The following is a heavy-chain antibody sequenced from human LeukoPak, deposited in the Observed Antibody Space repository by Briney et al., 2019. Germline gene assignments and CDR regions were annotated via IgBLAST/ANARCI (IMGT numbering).Heavy chain of an antibody. CDR1: GYTFTIYG. D-gene: IGHD5-24*01. Sequence: ASVKVSCKASGYTFTIYGISWVRQAPGQGLEWVGWISAYNGNTNYAQKLQGRVTMTTDTSTSTAYMELRSLRSDDTAVYYCARGGGMATIRSYFDYWGQGTLVTVSS. CDR3: ARGGGMATIRSYFDY. CDR2: ISAYNGNT. V-gene: IGHV1-18*01. J-gene: IGHJ4*02.